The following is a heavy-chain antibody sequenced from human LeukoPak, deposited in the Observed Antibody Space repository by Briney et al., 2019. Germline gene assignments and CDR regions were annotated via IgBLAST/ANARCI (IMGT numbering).Heavy chain of an antibody. D-gene: IGHD2-2*01. CDR2: ISSSSSYI. V-gene: IGHV3-21*01. CDR1: GFTFSSYS. CDR3: ARVMESRLPAAIGASDY. Sequence: PGGSLRLSCGASGFTFSSYSMNWVRQAPGKGLEWVSSISSSSSYIYYADSVKGRFTISRDNAKNSLYLQMNSLRAEDTAVYYCARVMESRLPAAIGASDYWGQGTLVTVSS. J-gene: IGHJ4*02.